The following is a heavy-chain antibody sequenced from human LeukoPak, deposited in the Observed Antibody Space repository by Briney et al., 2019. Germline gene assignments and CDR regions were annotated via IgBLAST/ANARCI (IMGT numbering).Heavy chain of an antibody. CDR1: GGSFSGYY. J-gene: IGHJ3*02. V-gene: IGHV4-34*01. CDR2: IYYSGST. Sequence: SETLSLTCAVYGGSFSGYYWSWIRQPPGKGLEWIGSIYYSGSTYYNPSLKSRVTISVDTSKNQFSLKLSSVTAADTAVYYCARLFIMATDAFDIWGQGTMVTVSS. D-gene: IGHD5-24*01. CDR3: ARLFIMATDAFDI.